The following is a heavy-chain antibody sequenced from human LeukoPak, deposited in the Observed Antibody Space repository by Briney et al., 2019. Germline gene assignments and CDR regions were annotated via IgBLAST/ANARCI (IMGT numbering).Heavy chain of an antibody. D-gene: IGHD2-2*03. V-gene: IGHV4-34*01. CDR3: ARGRVDIVVVPAAMSRYFDY. CDR1: GGSFSGYY. CDR2: INHSGST. Sequence: PSETLSLTCAVYGGSFSGYYWSWIRQPPGKGLEWIGEINHSGSTHYNPSLKSRVTISVDTSKNQFSLKLSSVTAADTDVYCCARGRVDIVVVPAAMSRYFDYWGQGTLVTVSS. J-gene: IGHJ4*02.